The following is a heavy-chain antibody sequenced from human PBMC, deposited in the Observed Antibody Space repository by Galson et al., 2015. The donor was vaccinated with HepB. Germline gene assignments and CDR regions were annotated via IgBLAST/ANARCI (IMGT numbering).Heavy chain of an antibody. CDR2: ISSSSSYT. V-gene: IGHV3-11*05. Sequence: SLRLSCAASGFTFSDYYMSWIRQAPGKGLEWVSYISSSSSYTNYADSVKGRFTISRDNAKNSLYLQMNSLRAEDTAVYYCARVGYSSGWYSDYWGQGTLVTVSS. J-gene: IGHJ4*02. CDR3: ARVGYSSGWYSDY. D-gene: IGHD6-19*01. CDR1: GFTFSDYY.